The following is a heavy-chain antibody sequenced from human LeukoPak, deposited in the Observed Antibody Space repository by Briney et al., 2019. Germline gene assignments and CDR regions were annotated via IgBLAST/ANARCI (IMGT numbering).Heavy chain of an antibody. CDR3: ARLAYYYGSGSYSSDAFFDY. Sequence: ASVKVSCKASGYTFTSYGISWARQAPGQGLEWMGWISAYNGNTNYAQKLQGRVTMTTDTSTSTAYMELRSLRSDDTAVYYCARLAYYYGSGSYSSDAFFDYWGQGTLVTVSS. CDR2: ISAYNGNT. J-gene: IGHJ4*02. V-gene: IGHV1-18*01. D-gene: IGHD3-10*01. CDR1: GYTFTSYG.